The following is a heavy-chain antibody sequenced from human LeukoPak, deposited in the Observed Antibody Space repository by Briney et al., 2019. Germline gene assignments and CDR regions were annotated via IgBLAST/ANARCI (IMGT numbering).Heavy chain of an antibody. J-gene: IGHJ5*02. Sequence: ASVKVSCKASGYTFTGYYIYWVRQAPGQGLEWMGGIIPIFGTANYAQKFQGRVTITADESTSTAYMELSSLRSEDTAVYYCARDSVGFDPWGQGTLVTVSS. V-gene: IGHV1-69*13. D-gene: IGHD4-23*01. CDR3: ARDSVGFDP. CDR1: GYTFTGYY. CDR2: IIPIFGTA.